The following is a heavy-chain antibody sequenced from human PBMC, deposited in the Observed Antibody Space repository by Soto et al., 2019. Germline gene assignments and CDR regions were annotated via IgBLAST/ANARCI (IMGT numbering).Heavy chain of an antibody. CDR2: ISAYNGNT. V-gene: IGHV1-18*01. Sequence: ASVQVSCKASCYTFTSYGIIWVRQAPGQGLEWMGWISAYNGNTNYAQKLQGRVTMTTDTSTSTAYMELRSLRSDDTAVYYCARGEYYDFWSGYPPDYYYYYGMDVWGQGTTVTVSS. D-gene: IGHD3-3*01. CDR1: CYTFTSYG. J-gene: IGHJ6*02. CDR3: ARGEYYDFWSGYPPDYYYYYGMDV.